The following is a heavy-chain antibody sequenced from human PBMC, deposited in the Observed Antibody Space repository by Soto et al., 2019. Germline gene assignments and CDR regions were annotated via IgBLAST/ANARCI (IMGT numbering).Heavy chain of an antibody. D-gene: IGHD4-17*01. CDR3: AGHGGYSY. J-gene: IGHJ4*02. V-gene: IGHV3-23*01. CDR2: FSGSGDDT. Sequence: GGSLRLSCAATGFTLRTNGMSWVRQAPGKGLEWVSSFSGSGDDTWYADSLKGRFTISRDNSKNTVYLQMNSLRAEDTALYYCAGHGGYSYLGQGLLVTAS. CDR1: GFTLRTNG.